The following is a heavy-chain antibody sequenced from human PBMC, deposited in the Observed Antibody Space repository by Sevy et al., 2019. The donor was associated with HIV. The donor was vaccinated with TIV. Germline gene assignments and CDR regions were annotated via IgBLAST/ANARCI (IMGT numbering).Heavy chain of an antibody. Sequence: GGSLRLSCAASGFTFTNYCMHWVRQAPGKGLEWVSGISNSGGNTYYADAVRGRFTISRDNSKNTVYLQMNSLRAEDTAIYYCARKVVHFNGWSGDFDYWGQGTLVTVSS. CDR1: GFTFTNYC. D-gene: IGHD2-15*01. CDR2: ISNSGGNT. V-gene: IGHV3-23*01. J-gene: IGHJ4*02. CDR3: ARKVVHFNGWSGDFDY.